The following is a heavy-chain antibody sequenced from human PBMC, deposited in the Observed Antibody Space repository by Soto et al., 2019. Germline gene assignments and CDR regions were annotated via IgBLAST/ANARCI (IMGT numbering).Heavy chain of an antibody. V-gene: IGHV4-61*01. CDR3: ARGRGYSYGLLDYGMDV. CDR1: GGSVSRGSYY. J-gene: IGHJ6*02. CDR2: IYYSGST. D-gene: IGHD5-18*01. Sequence: QGQLQESGPGLVKPSETLSLTCPVSGGSVSRGSYYWSWIRQPPGKGLEWIGYIYYSGSTNYNPSLKSRVTRSVDTSKNQFSLKLSSVTAADTAVYYCARGRGYSYGLLDYGMDVWGQGTTVTVSS.